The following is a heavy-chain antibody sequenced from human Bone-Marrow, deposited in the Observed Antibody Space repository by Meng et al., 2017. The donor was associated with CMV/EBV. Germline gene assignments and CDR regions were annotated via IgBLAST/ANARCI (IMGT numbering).Heavy chain of an antibody. D-gene: IGHD3-22*01. J-gene: IGHJ4*02. CDR2: IFYSTST. CDR1: GDSISSPNLY. V-gene: IGHV4-39*07. Sequence: SGDSISSPNLYWGWIRQPPGRGLEWVGSIFYSTSTYYNPSLESRVTISVDTSKNQFSLKLSSVTAADTAVYYCASSLFDSSGYYYFDYWGQGTLVTVSS. CDR3: ASSLFDSSGYYYFDY.